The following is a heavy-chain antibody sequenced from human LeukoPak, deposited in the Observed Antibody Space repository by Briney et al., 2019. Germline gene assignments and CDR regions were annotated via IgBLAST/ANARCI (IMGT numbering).Heavy chain of an antibody. Sequence: SGGSLRLSCAASGFTFSSYSMNWVRQAPGQGREWGSSISSSSSYIYYADPVKGRFTISRDNAKNSLYLQMNSLRAEDTAVYYCARTAAVGSSWSFGSDWFDPWGQGTLVTVSS. CDR1: GFTFSSYS. V-gene: IGHV3-21*01. J-gene: IGHJ5*02. CDR3: ARTAAVGSSWSFGSDWFDP. D-gene: IGHD6-13*01. CDR2: ISSSSSYI.